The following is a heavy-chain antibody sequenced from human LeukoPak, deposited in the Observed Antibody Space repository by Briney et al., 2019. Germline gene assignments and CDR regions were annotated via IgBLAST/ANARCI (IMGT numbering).Heavy chain of an antibody. Sequence: GGSLRLSCAASGFTFSSYSMNWVRQAPGKGLEWVSSISSSSSYIYYADSVKGRFTISRDNAKNSLYLQMNSLRAEDTAVYYCARGLEGSGYWAPHDYWGQGTLVTVSS. CDR3: ARGLEGSGYWAPHDY. CDR1: GFTFSSYS. CDR2: ISSSSSYI. J-gene: IGHJ4*02. V-gene: IGHV3-21*01. D-gene: IGHD3-22*01.